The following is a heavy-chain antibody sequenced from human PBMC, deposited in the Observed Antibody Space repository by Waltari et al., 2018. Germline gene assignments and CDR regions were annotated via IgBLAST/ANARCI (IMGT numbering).Heavy chain of an antibody. J-gene: IGHJ4*02. D-gene: IGHD3-10*01. Sequence: QVQLQESGPGLVKPSQTLSLTCTVSGGSISSHYWSWIRQPPGKGLEWIGYIYYSGSTNYNPSLKSRVTISVDTSKNQFSLKLSSVTAADTAVYYCASQMGYYYGSGSGFDYWGQGTLVTVSS. V-gene: IGHV4-59*11. CDR1: GGSISSHY. CDR2: IYYSGST. CDR3: ASQMGYYYGSGSGFDY.